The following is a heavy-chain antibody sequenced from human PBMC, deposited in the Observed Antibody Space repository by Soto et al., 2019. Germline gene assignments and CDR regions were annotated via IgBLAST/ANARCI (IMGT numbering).Heavy chain of an antibody. V-gene: IGHV3-43*01. Sequence: GGSLRLSCAASGFTFDDYTMHWVRQAPGKGLEWVSLISWDGGITYYADSMKGRFTISRDNSKNSLYLQMNSLRTEDTAFYYCAKDRDSSSSGRSYGMDVWGQGTTVTVSS. J-gene: IGHJ6*01. D-gene: IGHD6-6*01. CDR2: ISWDGGIT. CDR3: AKDRDSSSSGRSYGMDV. CDR1: GFTFDDYT.